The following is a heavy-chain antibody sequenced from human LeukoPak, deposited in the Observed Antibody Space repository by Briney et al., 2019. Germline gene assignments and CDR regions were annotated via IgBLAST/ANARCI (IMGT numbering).Heavy chain of an antibody. CDR2: IDPDDSDT. D-gene: IGHD2-2*01. V-gene: IGHV5-51*01. CDR1: GFSFANYW. Sequence: GESLKISCKGSGFSFANYWIAWVRQMPGKGLEWMGIIDPDDSDTRYSPSFQGQVTISADKSISTAYLQWSSLQASDTAMYYCARQGCSSTSCFDNWGQGTLVTVSS. CDR3: ARQGCSSTSCFDN. J-gene: IGHJ4*02.